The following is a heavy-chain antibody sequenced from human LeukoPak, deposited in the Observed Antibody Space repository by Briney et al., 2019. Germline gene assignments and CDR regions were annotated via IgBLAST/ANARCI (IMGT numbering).Heavy chain of an antibody. CDR1: GYTLTELS. CDR3: ATYGGSSWYLYSFDP. V-gene: IGHV1-24*01. J-gene: IGHJ5*02. CDR2: FDPEDGET. Sequence: ASVKVSCKVSGYTLTELSMHWVRQAPGKGLEWMGGFDPEDGETIYAQKFQGRVTMTEDTSTDTAYMELSSLRSEDTAAYYCATYGGSSWYLYSFDPWGQGTLVTVSS. D-gene: IGHD6-13*01.